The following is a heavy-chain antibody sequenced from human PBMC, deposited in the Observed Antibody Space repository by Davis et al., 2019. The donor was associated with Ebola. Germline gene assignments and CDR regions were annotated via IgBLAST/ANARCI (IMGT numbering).Heavy chain of an antibody. Sequence: PGGSLRLSCADSAITFSSYAMTWVRQAPGKGLEWVSAISGSGGNTYYADSVKGRFTISRDNSKNTLFLQMSSLRAEDTAVYYCAKDWGHMVRGVMIDYWGQGTLVTVSS. V-gene: IGHV3-23*01. D-gene: IGHD3-10*01. CDR2: ISGSGGNT. J-gene: IGHJ4*02. CDR1: AITFSSYA. CDR3: AKDWGHMVRGVMIDY.